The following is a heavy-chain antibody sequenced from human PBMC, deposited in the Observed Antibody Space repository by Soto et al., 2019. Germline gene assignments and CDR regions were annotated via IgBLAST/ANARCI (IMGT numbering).Heavy chain of an antibody. D-gene: IGHD3-22*01. V-gene: IGHV3-30*18. CDR3: AKDTYPDPAYYVSSGYSGGFDS. CDR1: GFTFSSYG. J-gene: IGHJ4*02. Sequence: HPGGSLRLSCAASGFTFSSYGMHWVRQAPGKGLEWVAVISYDGSNKYYADSVKGRFTISRDNSKNTLYLQMNSLRAEDTAVYYSAKDTYPDPAYYVSSGYSGGFDSWGQGNVVTVS. CDR2: ISYDGSNK.